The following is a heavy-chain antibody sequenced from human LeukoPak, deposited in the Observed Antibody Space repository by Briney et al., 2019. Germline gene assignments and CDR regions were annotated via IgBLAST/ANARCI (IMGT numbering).Heavy chain of an antibody. V-gene: IGHV1-8*01. Sequence: ASVKVSCKASGYTFASYDINWVRQATGQGPEWMGWMNPNSGNTGYAQKFQGRVTMTRNTSISTAYMELSSLRSDDTAVYFCARKYLYGSGKPHFDHWGQGTLVTVSS. J-gene: IGHJ4*02. CDR1: GYTFASYD. CDR3: ARKYLYGSGKPHFDH. CDR2: MNPNSGNT. D-gene: IGHD3-10*01.